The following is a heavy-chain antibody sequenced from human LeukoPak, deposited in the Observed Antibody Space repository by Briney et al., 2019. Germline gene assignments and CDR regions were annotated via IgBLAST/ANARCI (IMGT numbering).Heavy chain of an antibody. V-gene: IGHV4-59*01. CDR1: GGSFSGYY. CDR2: IYYSGST. D-gene: IGHD5-18*01. Sequence: SETLSLTCAVYGGSFSGYYWSWIRQPPGKGLEWIGYIYYSGSTNYNPSLKSRITISVDTSKNQFSLKLSSVTAADTAVYYCARGGPYSYVPDYWGQGTLVTVSS. J-gene: IGHJ4*02. CDR3: ARGGPYSYVPDY.